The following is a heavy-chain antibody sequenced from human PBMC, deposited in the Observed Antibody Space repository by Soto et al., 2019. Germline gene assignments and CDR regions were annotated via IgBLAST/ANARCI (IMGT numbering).Heavy chain of an antibody. J-gene: IGHJ4*02. CDR2: ISYDGSNK. CDR1: GFTFSSYA. V-gene: IGHV3-30-3*01. D-gene: IGHD3-10*01. CDR3: ARGQTPSSGRTPLPY. Sequence: QVQLVESGGGVVQPGRSLRLSCAASGFTFSSYAMHWVRQAPGKGLEWVAVISYDGSNKYYADSVKGRFTISRDNSKNTLYLQMNSLRAGDTAVYYCARGQTPSSGRTPLPYWGQGTLVTVSS.